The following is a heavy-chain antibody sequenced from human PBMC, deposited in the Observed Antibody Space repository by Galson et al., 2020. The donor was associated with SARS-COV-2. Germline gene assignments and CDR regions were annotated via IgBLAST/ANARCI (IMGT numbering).Heavy chain of an antibody. J-gene: IGHJ2*01. CDR2: IRSKPNNYAT. CDR3: TRLPELYTSSWYGRYFDL. Sequence: GGSLRLSCAASGFAFSDSAMHWVRQASGKGLEWVGRIRSKPNNYATTYVASVEGRFIISRDDSRNTVFLQLNSLKTDDTAVYYCTRLPELYTSSWYGRYFDLWGRGTLVTVSS. CDR1: GFAFSDSA. D-gene: IGHD6-13*01. V-gene: IGHV3-73*01.